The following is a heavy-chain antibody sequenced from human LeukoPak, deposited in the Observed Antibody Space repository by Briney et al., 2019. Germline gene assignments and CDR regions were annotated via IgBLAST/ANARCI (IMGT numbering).Heavy chain of an antibody. CDR1: GFTFSDYY. CDR2: ISSSGSTI. Sequence: PGGSLRLSCAASGFTFSDYYMSWIRQAPGKGLEWVSYISSSGSTIYYADSVKGRFTISRDNAKNSLYLQMNSLRAEDTAVYYCAREVVVPAGRTEDAFDIWGQGTMVTVSS. D-gene: IGHD2-2*01. CDR3: AREVVVPAGRTEDAFDI. V-gene: IGHV3-11*01. J-gene: IGHJ3*02.